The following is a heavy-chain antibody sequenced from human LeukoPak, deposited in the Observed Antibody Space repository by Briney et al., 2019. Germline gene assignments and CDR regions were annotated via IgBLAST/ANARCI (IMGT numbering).Heavy chain of an antibody. V-gene: IGHV1-18*01. J-gene: IGHJ4*02. CDR1: GYTFTSYG. CDR3: ARVIDDSSSWYADY. CDR2: ISAYNGNT. D-gene: IGHD6-13*01. Sequence: ASVKVSFKASGYTFTSYGISWVRQAPGQGREWVGWISAYNGNTNYAQKLQGRVTMTTDTSTSTAYMELRSLRSDDTAVYYCARVIDDSSSWYADYWGQGTLVTVSS.